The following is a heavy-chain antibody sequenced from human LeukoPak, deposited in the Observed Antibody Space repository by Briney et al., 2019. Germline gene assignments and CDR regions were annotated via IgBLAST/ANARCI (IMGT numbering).Heavy chain of an antibody. D-gene: IGHD2-2*01. CDR1: GYTFTSYG. Sequence: ASVKVSCKASGYTFTSYGISWVRQAPGQGLEWMGWISAYNGSTNYAQKLQGRVTMTTDTATSTAYKELRSLRSDDTAVYYCARQRVYSYLVVYWGQGALVTVSS. V-gene: IGHV1-18*04. CDR3: ARQRVYSYLVVY. CDR2: ISAYNGST. J-gene: IGHJ4*02.